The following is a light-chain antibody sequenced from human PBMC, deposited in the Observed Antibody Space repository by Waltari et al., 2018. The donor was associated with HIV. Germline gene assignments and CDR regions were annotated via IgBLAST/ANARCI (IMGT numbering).Light chain of an antibody. CDR2: KVS. CDR3: MEGTHWPPYT. J-gene: IGKJ2*01. V-gene: IGKV2-30*01. CDR1: QSLVYSDGATY. Sequence: VVMTQSPLSLPVTLGQPASISCRSSQSLVYSDGATYLSWFQQRPGQSPRLLIYKVSIRDSGVPDRFSGSGSGTDFTLKISWVEAEDVGVYYCMEGTHWPPYTFGQGTKLEIK.